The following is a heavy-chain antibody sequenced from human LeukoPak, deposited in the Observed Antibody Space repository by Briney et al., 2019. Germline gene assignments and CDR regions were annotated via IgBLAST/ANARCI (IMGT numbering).Heavy chain of an antibody. V-gene: IGHV4-59*01. CDR2: IYYSGST. Sequence: PSETLSLTCTVSGGSISSYYWSSIRQPPGKGLEWIGYIYYSGSTNYNPSLKSRVTISVDTSKNQFSLKPSSVTAADTAVYYCARDYYDSSGYDAFDIWGQGTMVTVSS. J-gene: IGHJ3*02. CDR1: GGSISSYY. D-gene: IGHD3-22*01. CDR3: ARDYYDSSGYDAFDI.